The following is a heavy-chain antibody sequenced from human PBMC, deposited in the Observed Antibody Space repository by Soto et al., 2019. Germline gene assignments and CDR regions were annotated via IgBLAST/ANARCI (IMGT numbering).Heavy chain of an antibody. J-gene: IGHJ6*02. CDR3: ARESFDYDILTGYASSGMAV. CDR1: GYAYSRCC. CDR2: IIAYNGNT. V-gene: IGHV1-18*01. Sequence: MVDWNRFGYAYSRCCMRWVIKKTVQVVEWMGWIIAYNGNTNYAQKLQGRVTMTTDTSTSTAYMELRSLRSDDTAVYYCARESFDYDILTGYASSGMAVWGQGTTVPVSS. D-gene: IGHD3-9*01.